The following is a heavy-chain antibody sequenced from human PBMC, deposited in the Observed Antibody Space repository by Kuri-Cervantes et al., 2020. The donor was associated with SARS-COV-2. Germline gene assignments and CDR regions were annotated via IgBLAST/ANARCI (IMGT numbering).Heavy chain of an antibody. CDR2: INWNGGST. J-gene: IGHJ6*03. D-gene: IGHD2-2*03. CDR3: ARDGYCSSTSCYSYYYYMDV. V-gene: IGHV3-20*04. CDR1: GFTFDDYG. Sequence: GESLKISCAASGFTFDDYGMSWVRQAPGKGLEWVSGINWNGGSTGYADSVKGRFTIPRDNAKNSLYLQMNSLRAEDTAVYYCARDGYCSSTSCYSYYYYMDVWGKGTTVTVSS.